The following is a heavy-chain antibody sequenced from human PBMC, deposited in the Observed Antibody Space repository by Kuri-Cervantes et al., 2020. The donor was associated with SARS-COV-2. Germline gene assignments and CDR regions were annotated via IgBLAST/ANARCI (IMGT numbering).Heavy chain of an antibody. CDR2: ISWNSGSI. J-gene: IGHJ4*02. CDR1: GFTFDDYA. CDR3: AGDKYYSSGSQLDY. D-gene: IGHD3-10*01. Sequence: SLKISCAASGFTFDDYAMHWVRQAPGKGLEWISGISWNSGSIGYADSVKGRFTISRDNAKNSLYLQLNSLRAEDTAVYYCAGDKYYSSGSQLDYWGQGTLVTVSS. V-gene: IGHV3-9*01.